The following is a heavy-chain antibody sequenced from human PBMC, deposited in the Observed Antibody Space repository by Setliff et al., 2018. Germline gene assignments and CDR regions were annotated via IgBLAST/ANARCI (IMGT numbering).Heavy chain of an antibody. V-gene: IGHV4-39*02. CDR3: ARAHTWSLPNDNSGYPGWFDP. D-gene: IGHD3-22*01. CDR1: GGSVGNSYYY. Sequence: PSETLSLTCTVSGGSVGNSYYYWNWIRQPAGKGLEWIVNIHHSGKAYYNPSLKSRVTMSVDTSKNHVSLKLSSVTAADTAVYYCARAHTWSLPNDNSGYPGWFDPWGQGTLVTVSS. CDR2: IHHSGKA. J-gene: IGHJ5*02.